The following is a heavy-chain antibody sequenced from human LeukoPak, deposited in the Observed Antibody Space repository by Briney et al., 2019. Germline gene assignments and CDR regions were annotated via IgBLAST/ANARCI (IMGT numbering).Heavy chain of an antibody. CDR2: ITTTDTTK. D-gene: IGHD3-10*01. CDR1: GFTFSSYE. CDR3: ARGGFVFDI. J-gene: IGHJ3*02. Sequence: GGSLRLSWAASGFTFSSYEMNWVRQGPGKGLEWISYITTTDTTKYYTDSVKGRFTISRDNAKNSLYLQMHSLRAEDTAVYYCARGGFVFDIWGQGTVVTVSS. V-gene: IGHV3-48*03.